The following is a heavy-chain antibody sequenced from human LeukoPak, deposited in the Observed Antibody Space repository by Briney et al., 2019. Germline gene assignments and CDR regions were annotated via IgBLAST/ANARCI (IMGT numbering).Heavy chain of an antibody. J-gene: IGHJ4*02. Sequence: SETLSLTCAVYGGSFSGYYWSWIRQPPGKGLEWLGEINHSGSTNYNPSLKSRVTISVDTSKNQFSLKLSSVTAADTAVYYCARGRSKFGESDHTSYWGQGTLVTVSS. D-gene: IGHD3-10*01. CDR3: ARGRSKFGESDHTSY. CDR2: INHSGST. CDR1: GGSFSGYY. V-gene: IGHV4-34*01.